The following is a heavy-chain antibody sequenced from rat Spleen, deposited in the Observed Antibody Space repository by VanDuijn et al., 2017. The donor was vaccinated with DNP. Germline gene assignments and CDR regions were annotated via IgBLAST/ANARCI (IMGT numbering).Heavy chain of an antibody. CDR3: ARYSTSFVLDV. CDR2: MWSEGDT. D-gene: IGHD1-2*01. J-gene: IGHJ4*01. CDR1: GFSLTSYH. Sequence: QVQLEESGPGLVQPSQTLSLTCTVSGFSLTSYHMHWVRQPPGKGLEWMGVMWSEGDTSYNSLLKSRLSISRDTSKSQVFLKMNSLQTEDTATYYCARYSTSFVLDVWGQGTSVTVSS. V-gene: IGHV2-32*01.